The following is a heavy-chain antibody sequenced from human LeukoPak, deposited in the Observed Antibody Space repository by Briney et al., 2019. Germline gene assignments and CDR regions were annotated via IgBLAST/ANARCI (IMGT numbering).Heavy chain of an antibody. CDR2: IIPIFGTA. Sequence: ASVKVSCKASGGTFSSYAISWVRQAPGQGLEWMGGIIPIFGTANYAQKFQGRVTITTDESTSTAYMELSSLRSEDTAVYYCARDRSDSLGHSDNWFDPWGQGTLVTVSS. V-gene: IGHV1-69*05. J-gene: IGHJ5*02. CDR3: ARDRSDSLGHSDNWFDP. D-gene: IGHD4-11*01. CDR1: GGTFSSYA.